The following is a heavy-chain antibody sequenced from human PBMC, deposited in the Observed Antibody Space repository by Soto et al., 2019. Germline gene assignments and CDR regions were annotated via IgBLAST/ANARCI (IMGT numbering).Heavy chain of an antibody. D-gene: IGHD5-12*01. CDR2: IYYSGST. J-gene: IGHJ4*02. CDR3: ARALDGYNPPFDY. V-gene: IGHV4-59*01. CDR1: GGSISSYY. Sequence: SETLSLTCTVSGGSISSYYWSWIRQPPGKGLEWIGYIYYSGSTNYNPSLRSRVTISVDTSKNQFSLKLSSVTAADTAVYYCARALDGYNPPFDYWGQGTLVTVSS.